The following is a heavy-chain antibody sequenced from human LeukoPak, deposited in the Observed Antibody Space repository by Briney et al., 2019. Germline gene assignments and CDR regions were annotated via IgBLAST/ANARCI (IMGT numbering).Heavy chain of an antibody. CDR3: ARVGRYYGMDD. Sequence: GGSLRLSCAASGFTFSSYDMHWVRQATGKGLEWVSAIGTAGDTYYPGSVKGRFTISRENAKNSLYLQMNSLRAGDTAVYYCARVGRYYGMDDWGQGTTVTVSS. CDR2: IGTAGDT. V-gene: IGHV3-13*04. CDR1: GFTFSSYD. J-gene: IGHJ6*02.